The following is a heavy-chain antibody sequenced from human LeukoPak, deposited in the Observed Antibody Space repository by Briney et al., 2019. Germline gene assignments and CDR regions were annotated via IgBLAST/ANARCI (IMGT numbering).Heavy chain of an antibody. V-gene: IGHV3-7*03. D-gene: IGHD6-19*01. CDR2: IKEDGNDK. J-gene: IGHJ5*01. CDR3: ARGDFNGWSSNWFDT. Sequence: GGSLRLSCAASGFTFSSYWMSWVRQAPGKGLEWVANIKEDGNDKYYADSVKGRFTISRDNAKNSLYLQMNGLKAEDTAVYYCARGDFNGWSSNWFDTWGQGTLVTVSS. CDR1: GFTFSSYW.